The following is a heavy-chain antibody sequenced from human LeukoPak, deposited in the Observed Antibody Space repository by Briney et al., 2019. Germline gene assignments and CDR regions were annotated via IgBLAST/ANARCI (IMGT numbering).Heavy chain of an antibody. J-gene: IGHJ4*02. D-gene: IGHD3-3*01. CDR2: LYSGGNT. Sequence: RPGGSLRLSCAASELSVSDNYMSWVRQAPGKGLEWVSILYSGGNTYYADSVKGRFIISKDNSRNTLYLQMDSLRAEDTALYYCAKVGEVITTSPLYYFDCWGQGTLVTVSS. CDR3: AKVGEVITTSPLYYFDC. CDR1: ELSVSDNY. V-gene: IGHV3-53*01.